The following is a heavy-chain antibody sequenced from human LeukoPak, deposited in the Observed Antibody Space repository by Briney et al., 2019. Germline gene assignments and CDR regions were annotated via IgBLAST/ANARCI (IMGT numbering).Heavy chain of an antibody. CDR2: IYYSGST. V-gene: IGHV4-59*01. D-gene: IGHD6-13*01. CDR3: ARGGVAAAGKMYYYYYYMDV. Sequence: SETLSLTCTVSGGSISSYYWSWIRQPPGKGLEWIGYIYYSGSTNYNPSLTSRVTISVDSSKNLFSLKLSSVTAADTAVYYCARGGVAAAGKMYYYYYYMDVWGKGTTVTISS. CDR1: GGSISSYY. J-gene: IGHJ6*03.